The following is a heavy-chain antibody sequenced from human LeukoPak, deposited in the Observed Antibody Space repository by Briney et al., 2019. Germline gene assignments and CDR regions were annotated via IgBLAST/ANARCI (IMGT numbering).Heavy chain of an antibody. CDR1: GFTFSSYA. Sequence: GGSLRLSCAASGFTFSSYAMSWVRQAPGKGLEWASAISGSGGSTYYADSVKGRFTISRDNSKNTLYLQMNSLRAEDTAVYYCASVSSGSQYNPFDYWGQGTLVTVSS. CDR2: ISGSGGST. D-gene: IGHD3-10*01. V-gene: IGHV3-23*01. J-gene: IGHJ4*02. CDR3: ASVSSGSQYNPFDY.